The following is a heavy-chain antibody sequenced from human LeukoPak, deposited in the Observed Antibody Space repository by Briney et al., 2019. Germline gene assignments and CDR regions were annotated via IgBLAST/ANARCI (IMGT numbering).Heavy chain of an antibody. J-gene: IGHJ5*02. CDR3: TYGSGSYANH. D-gene: IGHD3-10*01. Sequence: GGSLRLSCAASGFTFSSSWMTWVRQAPGKGLEWVSYISSSSSTIYYADSVKGRFTISRDNAKNSLYLQMNSLRAEDTAVYYCTYGSGSYANHWGQGTLVTVSS. CDR1: GFTFSSSW. V-gene: IGHV3-48*01. CDR2: ISSSSSTI.